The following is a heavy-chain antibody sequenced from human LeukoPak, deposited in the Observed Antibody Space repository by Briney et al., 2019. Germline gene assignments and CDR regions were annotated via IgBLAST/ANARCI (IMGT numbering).Heavy chain of an antibody. CDR2: ISGSGGST. J-gene: IGHJ5*02. D-gene: IGHD3-3*01. V-gene: IGHV3-23*01. Sequence: PGGSLRLSCVASGFTFSTHAMSWVRLAPGKGLEWVSAISGSGGSTYYADSVKGRFTISRDNSKNTLYLQMNSLRAEDTAVYYCAKAPDYDFWSGYFWFDPWGQGTLVTVSS. CDR3: AKAPDYDFWSGYFWFDP. CDR1: GFTFSTHA.